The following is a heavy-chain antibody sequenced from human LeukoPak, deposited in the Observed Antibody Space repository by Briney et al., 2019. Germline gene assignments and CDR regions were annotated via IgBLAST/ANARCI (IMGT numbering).Heavy chain of an antibody. CDR2: FDPEDGET. J-gene: IGHJ4*02. V-gene: IGHV1-24*01. D-gene: IGHD3-3*01. CDR3: ATGNRFWSGKLDY. CDR1: GYTLAELS. Sequence: ASVKVSCKVSGYTLAELSMHWVRQAPGKGLEWMGGFDPEDGETIYAQKFQGRVTMTEDTSTDTAYMELSSLRSEDTAVYYCATGNRFWSGKLDYWGQGTLVTVSS.